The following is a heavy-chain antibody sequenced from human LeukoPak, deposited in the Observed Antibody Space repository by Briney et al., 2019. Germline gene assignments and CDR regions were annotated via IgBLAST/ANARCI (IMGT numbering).Heavy chain of an antibody. Sequence: GASVKVSCKASGYTFTGYYMHWVRQAPGQGLEWMGWINPNSGGTNYAQKFQGRVTMTRDTSISTAYMEPSRLRSDDTAVYYCARDVAPYYDILTGYQLYYYYYMDVWGKGTTVTVSS. CDR1: GYTFTGYY. CDR3: ARDVAPYYDILTGYQLYYYYYMDV. D-gene: IGHD3-9*01. J-gene: IGHJ6*03. CDR2: INPNSGGT. V-gene: IGHV1-2*02.